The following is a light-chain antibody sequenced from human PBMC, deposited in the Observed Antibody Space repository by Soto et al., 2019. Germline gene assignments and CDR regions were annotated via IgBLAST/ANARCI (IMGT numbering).Light chain of an antibody. CDR2: GNN. Sequence: QSVLTQPPSVSGAPGQRVTISCTGSSSNIGAGFDVHWYQQLPGTAPKLLIYGNNIRPSGVPDRFSGSRSGTSASLAITGLQAEDGADYYGQSYDTSLSPSKVFRGGTQLT. CDR3: QSYDTSLSPSKV. V-gene: IGLV1-40*01. J-gene: IGLJ3*02. CDR1: SSNIGAGFD.